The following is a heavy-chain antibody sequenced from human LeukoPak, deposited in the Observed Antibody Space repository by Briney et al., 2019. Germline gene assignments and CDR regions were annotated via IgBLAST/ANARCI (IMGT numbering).Heavy chain of an antibody. D-gene: IGHD6-13*01. Sequence: SETLSLTCTVSGGSISSGSYYWIWIRQPAGKGLEWIGRIYTRGSTNYNPSLKSRVTISVDTSKNQFSLKLSSVTAADTAVYYCARAPKRRYSSSWFWLRDAFDIWGQGTMVTVSS. V-gene: IGHV4-61*02. CDR2: IYTRGST. CDR3: ARAPKRRYSSSWFWLRDAFDI. J-gene: IGHJ3*02. CDR1: GGSISSGSYY.